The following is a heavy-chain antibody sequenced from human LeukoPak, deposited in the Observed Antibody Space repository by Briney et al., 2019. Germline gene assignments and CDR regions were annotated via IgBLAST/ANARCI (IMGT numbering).Heavy chain of an antibody. D-gene: IGHD1-1*01. CDR1: GFTLSTYW. CDR2: IKSDGSDT. V-gene: IGHV3-7*02. Sequence: PGGSLRLSCAASGFTLSTYWMTWVRQAPRKGLEWAAAIKSDGSDTYYLDSVKGRFTISRDNAKNSVYLQMSSLRAEDTAVYYCARTTYGDYRGQGTVVTVSS. CDR3: ARTTYGDY. J-gene: IGHJ4*02.